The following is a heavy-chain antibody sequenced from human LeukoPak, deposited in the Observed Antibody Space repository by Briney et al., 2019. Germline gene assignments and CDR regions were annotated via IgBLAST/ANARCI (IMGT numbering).Heavy chain of an antibody. CDR2: ISYDGSNK. V-gene: IGHV3-30*18. Sequence: PGGSLRLSCAASGFTFSSYGMHWVRQAPGKGLEWVAVISYDGSNKYYEDSVKGRFTISRDNSKNTLYLQMNSLRAADTAVYYCAKDWQLVDYWGQGTLVTVSS. CDR3: AKDWQLVDY. J-gene: IGHJ4*02. CDR1: GFTFSSYG. D-gene: IGHD1-1*01.